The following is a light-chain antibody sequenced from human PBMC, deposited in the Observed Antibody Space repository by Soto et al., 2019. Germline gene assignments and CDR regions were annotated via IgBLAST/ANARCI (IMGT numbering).Light chain of an antibody. V-gene: IGKV1-5*03. Sequence: DIQMTQSPSTLSGSVGDRVTITCRASQTISSWLAWYQQKPGKAPKLLIYKASTLKSGVPSRFSDSASGTELALTITSLRPDDFATYYWQHYNSYSEAFGQGSKVDIK. CDR2: KAS. J-gene: IGKJ1*01. CDR3: QHYNSYSEA. CDR1: QTISSW.